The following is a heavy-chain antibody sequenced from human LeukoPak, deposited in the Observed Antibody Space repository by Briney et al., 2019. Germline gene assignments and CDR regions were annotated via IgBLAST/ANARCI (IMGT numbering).Heavy chain of an antibody. D-gene: IGHD1-26*01. CDR1: GFTFSSYG. Sequence: GGSLRLSCAASGFTFSSYGMHWVRQAPGKGLEWVAVISYDGSNKYYADSVKGRFTISRDNSKNTLYLQMNSLRAEDTAVYYCARDASQGAFFDYWGQGTLVTVSS. CDR3: ARDASQGAFFDY. CDR2: ISYDGSNK. V-gene: IGHV3-30*03. J-gene: IGHJ4*02.